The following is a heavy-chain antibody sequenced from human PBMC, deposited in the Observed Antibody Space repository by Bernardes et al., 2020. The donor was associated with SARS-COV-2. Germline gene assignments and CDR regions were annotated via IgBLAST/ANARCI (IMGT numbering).Heavy chain of an antibody. Sequence: GGSLRLSCAASGFTFSSYAMSWVRQAPGKGLEWVSAISGSGGSTYYADSVKGRFTISRDNSKNTLYLQMNSLRAEDTAVYYCAKRVTYSNRLPSYYYYGMDVWGQGTTVTVSS. CDR2: ISGSGGST. J-gene: IGHJ6*02. D-gene: IGHD4-4*01. V-gene: IGHV3-23*01. CDR3: AKRVTYSNRLPSYYYYGMDV. CDR1: GFTFSSYA.